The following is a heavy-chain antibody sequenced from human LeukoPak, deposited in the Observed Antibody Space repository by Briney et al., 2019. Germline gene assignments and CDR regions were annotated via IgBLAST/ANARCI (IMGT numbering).Heavy chain of an antibody. Sequence: SETLSLTCTVSGGSISSGDYYWGCVRQPPGKGLEWIGYIYYSGSTYYNPSLKSRVTISVDTSKNQFSLKLSSVTAADTAVYYCARAYNYYGSGSYQPYFDYWGQGTLVTVSS. CDR3: ARAYNYYGSGSYQPYFDY. V-gene: IGHV4-30-4*01. D-gene: IGHD3-10*01. CDR1: GGSISSGDYY. CDR2: IYYSGST. J-gene: IGHJ4*02.